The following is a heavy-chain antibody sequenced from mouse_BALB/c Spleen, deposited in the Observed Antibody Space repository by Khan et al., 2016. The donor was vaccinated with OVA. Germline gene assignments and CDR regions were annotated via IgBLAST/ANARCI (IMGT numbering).Heavy chain of an antibody. Sequence: QVQLQQSGAELVRPGSSVKISCKASGYAFSSYWMNWVKQRPGQGLEWIGQIYPGDGHTHYNGNFKGKATLTADKSSSTAYMQLSSLTSEDSAVYFCARLGYWLAYWGQGTLVTVSA. CDR2: IYPGDGHT. CDR1: GYAFSSYW. D-gene: IGHD2-14*01. V-gene: IGHV1-80*01. J-gene: IGHJ3*01. CDR3: ARLGYWLAY.